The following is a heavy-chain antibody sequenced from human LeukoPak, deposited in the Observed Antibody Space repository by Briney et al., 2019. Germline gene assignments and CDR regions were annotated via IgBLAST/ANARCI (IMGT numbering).Heavy chain of an antibody. CDR2: IYYSGST. CDR3: ARATPGYCSGTSCYNPYNWFDP. D-gene: IGHD2-2*02. Sequence: PSETLSLTCTVSGGSISSYYWSWIRQPPGKGLEWIGYIYYSGSTNYNPSLKSRVTISVDTSKNQFSLKLSSVTAADTAVYYCARATPGYCSGTSCYNPYNWFDPWGQGTLVTVSS. V-gene: IGHV4-59*01. J-gene: IGHJ5*02. CDR1: GGSISSYY.